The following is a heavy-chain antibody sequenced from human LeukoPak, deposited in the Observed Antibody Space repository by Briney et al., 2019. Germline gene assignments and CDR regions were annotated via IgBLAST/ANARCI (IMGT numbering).Heavy chain of an antibody. CDR3: AREYTMIVVVSGYFDY. CDR1: VYTFTGYY. Sequence: ASVKVSCKASVYTFTGYYMHWVRQAPGQGLDWMGWINPNSGGTNYAQKFQGRVTMTRDTSIGTAYMELSRLRSDDTAVYYCAREYTMIVVVSGYFDYWGQGTLVTVSS. J-gene: IGHJ4*02. CDR2: INPNSGGT. D-gene: IGHD3-22*01. V-gene: IGHV1-2*02.